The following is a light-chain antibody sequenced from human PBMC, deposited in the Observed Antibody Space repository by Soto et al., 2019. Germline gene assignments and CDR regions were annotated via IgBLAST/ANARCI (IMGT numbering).Light chain of an antibody. V-gene: IGKV3D-15*01. CDR2: GAS. J-gene: IGKJ1*01. CDR3: QQSYSTPRA. CDR1: QSVNIH. Sequence: EIVMTQSPATLSVSPGERATLSCRASQSVNIHLAWYQQKPGQAPRLLIYGASTRATGIPAKFSGSGSGTEFTLTISSLQPEDFATYYCQQSYSTPRAFGQGTKVDIK.